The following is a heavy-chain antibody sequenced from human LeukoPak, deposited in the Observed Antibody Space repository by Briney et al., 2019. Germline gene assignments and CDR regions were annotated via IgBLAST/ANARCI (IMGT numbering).Heavy chain of an antibody. Sequence: GGALRLSCTASGFTFSNYAMTWVRQAPGKGLEWVSSISGTGGRTYSADSVKGRFTISRDNSKNTLYLQMKNLRVEHTAVYYCAKGLHGGVGYGVDVWGQGTTVSVSS. CDR2: ISGTGGRT. CDR3: AKGLHGGVGYGVDV. J-gene: IGHJ6*02. D-gene: IGHD3-16*01. CDR1: GFTFSNYA. V-gene: IGHV3-23*01.